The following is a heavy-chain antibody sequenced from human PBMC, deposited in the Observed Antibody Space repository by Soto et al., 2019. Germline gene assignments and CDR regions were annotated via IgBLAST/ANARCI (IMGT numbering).Heavy chain of an antibody. J-gene: IGHJ6*02. Sequence: QVQLVESGGGVVQPGRSLRLSCAASGFTFSSYGMHWVRQAPGKGLEWVAVIWYDGSNKYYADSVKGRFTISRDNSKNTLYLQMNSLRAEDTAVYYCARYQHSGYQIYYGMDVCGQGTTVTVSS. V-gene: IGHV3-33*01. CDR2: IWYDGSNK. CDR3: ARYQHSGYQIYYGMDV. CDR1: GFTFSSYG. D-gene: IGHD5-12*01.